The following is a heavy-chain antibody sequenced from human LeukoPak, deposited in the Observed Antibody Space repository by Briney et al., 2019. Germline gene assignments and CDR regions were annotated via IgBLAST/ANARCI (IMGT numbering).Heavy chain of an antibody. CDR3: AREGRIAAAGTPNDY. V-gene: IGHV1-18*01. J-gene: IGHJ4*02. CDR2: ISAYNGNT. CDR1: GGTFSGYA. Sequence: VASVKVSCKASGGTFSGYAISWVRQAPGQGLEWMGWISAYNGNTNYAQKLQGRVTMTTDTSTSTAYMELRSLRSDDTAVYYCAREGRIAAAGTPNDYWGQGTLVTVSS. D-gene: IGHD6-13*01.